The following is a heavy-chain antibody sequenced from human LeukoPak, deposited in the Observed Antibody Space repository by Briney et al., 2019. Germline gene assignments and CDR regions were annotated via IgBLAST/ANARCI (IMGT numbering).Heavy chain of an antibody. Sequence: GVSLRLSCAASGFTFSGSAMHWVRQASGKGLEWVGRIRSKANSYATAYAASVKGRFTISRDDSKNTAYLQMNSLKTEDTAVYYCTGGSHKYYYYYYYMDVWGKGTTVTVSS. CDR2: IRSKANSYAT. V-gene: IGHV3-73*01. CDR1: GFTFSGSA. D-gene: IGHD1-26*01. J-gene: IGHJ6*03. CDR3: TGGSHKYYYYYYYMDV.